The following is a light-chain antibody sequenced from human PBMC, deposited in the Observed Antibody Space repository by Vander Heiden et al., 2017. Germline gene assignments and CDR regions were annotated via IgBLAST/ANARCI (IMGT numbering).Light chain of an antibody. CDR1: QSIGSH. J-gene: IGKJ1*01. V-gene: IGKV1-39*01. CDR2: GAS. Sequence: IQMTQPPSYLSASVGDRVTITCRASQSIGSHVAWYQQKPGEAPKLLIYGASSLQTGVPSRFSGSGSGTDFTLTILSVQPEDFATYYCQQGYSSPWTFGLGTTV. CDR3: QQGYSSPWT.